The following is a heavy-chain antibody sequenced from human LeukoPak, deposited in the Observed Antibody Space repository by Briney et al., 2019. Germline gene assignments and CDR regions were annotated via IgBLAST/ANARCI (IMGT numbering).Heavy chain of an antibody. CDR2: INPNSGDT. J-gene: IGHJ3*01. CDR3: ARGGGWGDTDTFVF. Sequence: GASVKVSCKASGFTFTGSAVQWVRQAPGQGLEWMGWINPNSGDTNYAQKFQGWVTMTRDTSISTAYMELSRLKSDDTAIYYCARGGGWGDTDTFVFWGQGTMVTVSS. CDR1: GFTFTGSA. V-gene: IGHV1-2*04. D-gene: IGHD5-18*01.